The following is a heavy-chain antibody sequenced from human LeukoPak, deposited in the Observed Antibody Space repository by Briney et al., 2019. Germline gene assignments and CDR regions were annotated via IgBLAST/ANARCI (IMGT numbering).Heavy chain of an antibody. Sequence: ASVKVSCKASVGTFCSYAISWVRQAPGQGLEWMGGIIPIFGTANYAQKFQGSVTITADESTSTAYMELSSLRSEDTAVYYCARGRGNWFDPWGQGTLVTVSS. CDR1: VGTFCSYA. CDR3: ARGRGNWFDP. D-gene: IGHD3-10*01. J-gene: IGHJ5*02. CDR2: IIPIFGTA. V-gene: IGHV1-69*13.